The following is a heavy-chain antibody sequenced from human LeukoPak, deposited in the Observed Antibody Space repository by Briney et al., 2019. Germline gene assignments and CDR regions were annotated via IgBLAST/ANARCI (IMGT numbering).Heavy chain of an antibody. CDR3: ARDAGWGYYDL. Sequence: GGSLRLSCVASGFTFSTSWVTWVRQAPGKGLEWVANIDKHGSGKYYVDSVKGRFAISRDYASNSVFLQMDSLRAGDTSVYYCARDAGWGYYDLWGQGTPVTVSS. CDR1: GFTFSTSW. D-gene: IGHD1-26*01. CDR2: IDKHGSGK. V-gene: IGHV3-7*01. J-gene: IGHJ4*02.